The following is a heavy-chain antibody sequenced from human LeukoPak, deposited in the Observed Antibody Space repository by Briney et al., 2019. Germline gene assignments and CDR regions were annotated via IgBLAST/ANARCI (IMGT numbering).Heavy chain of an antibody. CDR3: AREYSGRCIHAFHA. CDR1: GFTFSGSG. CDR2: IQNDVTTK. V-gene: IGHV3-30*02. J-gene: IGHJ3*01. D-gene: IGHD6-13*01. Sequence: GGSLRLSCAASGFTFSGSGMHWVRQAPGKGLEWVAFIQNDVTTKYYADSVRGRFTVSRDNSKNTVYLQMNSLRAEDTAVYYCAREYSGRCIHAFHAWGQGTTVTVSS.